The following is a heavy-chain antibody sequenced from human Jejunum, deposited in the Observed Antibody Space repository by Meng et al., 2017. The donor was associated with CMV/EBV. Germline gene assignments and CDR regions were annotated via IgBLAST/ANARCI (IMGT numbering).Heavy chain of an antibody. J-gene: IGHJ4*02. V-gene: IGHV3-23*01. CDR2: ISYSGDGT. D-gene: IGHD3-9*01. Sequence: EVQXXXXXXXLVXPXXXLRLSCAASGFTLRGYAMSWVRQAPGKGLEWVSAISYSGDGTYYTDSVKGRFTISRDNSKNTLYLQMNSLRAEDTAIYYCAKDSPILTVWGQGTLVTVSS. CDR1: GFTLRGYA. CDR3: AKDSPILTV.